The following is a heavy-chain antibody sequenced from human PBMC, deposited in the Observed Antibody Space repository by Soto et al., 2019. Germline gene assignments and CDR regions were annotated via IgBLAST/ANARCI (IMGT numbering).Heavy chain of an antibody. CDR3: ATMGSPQMHYPSLYYYFDF. CDR1: GFNFNQYW. CDR2: IKQDGNEK. D-gene: IGHD3-16*01. J-gene: IGHJ4*02. Sequence: EVQLLGSGGGLVQPGGSLRLSCAASGFNFNQYWMSWVRQAPGQGLEWVANIKQDGNEKYYVDSVKGRFTTSRDNAKNSLFLQMNSLRAEDTAIYYCATMGSPQMHYPSLYYYFDFWGQGTLVTVSS. V-gene: IGHV3-7*03.